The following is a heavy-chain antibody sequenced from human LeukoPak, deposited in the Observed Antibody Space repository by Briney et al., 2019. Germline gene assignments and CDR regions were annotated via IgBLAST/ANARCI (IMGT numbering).Heavy chain of an antibody. Sequence: PSETLSLTCNVSGAFIATSSYYWGWISQPPGKGLEWIGSVFYSGNTYYKPSLRGRVTISVDTSRNQFSLKLTSVTAADTAVYYCARDPSRSCSGNYCFSNWGQGIQVIVSS. CDR2: VFYSGNT. CDR3: ARDPSRSCSGNYCFSN. J-gene: IGHJ4*02. D-gene: IGHD3-22*01. V-gene: IGHV4-39*07. CDR1: GAFIATSSYY.